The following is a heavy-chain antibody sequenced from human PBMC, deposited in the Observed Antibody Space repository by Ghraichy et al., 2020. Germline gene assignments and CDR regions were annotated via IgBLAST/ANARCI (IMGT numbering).Heavy chain of an antibody. J-gene: IGHJ6*02. CDR3: ARSPRILEWLHYYYYGMDV. D-gene: IGHD3-3*01. V-gene: IGHV4-34*01. CDR2: INHSGST. CDR1: GGSFSGYY. Sequence: ESLNISCAVYGGSFSGYYWSWIRQPPGKGLEWIGEINHSGSTNYNPSLKSRVTISVDTSKNQFSLKLSSVTAADTAVYYCARSPRILEWLHYYYYGMDVWGQGTTVTVSS.